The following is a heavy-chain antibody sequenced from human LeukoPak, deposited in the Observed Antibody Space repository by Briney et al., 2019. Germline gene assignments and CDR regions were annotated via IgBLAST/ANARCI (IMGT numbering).Heavy chain of an antibody. Sequence: ASVKVSCKASGYTFTGCYMHWVRQAPGQGLEWMGWINPNSGGTSYAQKFQGRVTMTRDTSTSTVYMELSSLRSEDTAVYYCARDPPNCSSTSCYTGDYMDVWGIGTTVTVSS. CDR1: GYTFTGCY. CDR3: ARDPPNCSSTSCYTGDYMDV. J-gene: IGHJ6*03. V-gene: IGHV1-2*02. CDR2: INPNSGGT. D-gene: IGHD2-2*02.